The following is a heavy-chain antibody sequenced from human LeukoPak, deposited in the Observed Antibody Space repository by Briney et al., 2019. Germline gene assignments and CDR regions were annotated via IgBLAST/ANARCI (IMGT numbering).Heavy chain of an antibody. J-gene: IGHJ4*02. CDR2: ISSSSSTI. CDR3: ARGQGLVDY. D-gene: IGHD6-19*01. V-gene: IGHV3-48*04. CDR1: GFTFSSYW. Sequence: GGSLRLSCAASGFTFSSYWMNWVRQAPGKGLEWVSYISSSSSTIYYADSVKGRFTISRDNAKNSLYLRMNSLRAEDTAVYYCARGQGLVDYWGQGTLVTVSS.